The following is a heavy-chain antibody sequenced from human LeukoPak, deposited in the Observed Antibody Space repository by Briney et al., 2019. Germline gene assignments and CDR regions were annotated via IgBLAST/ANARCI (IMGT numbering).Heavy chain of an antibody. CDR3: AREGSGSYPLYWYFDL. D-gene: IGHD3-10*01. CDR1: GGSISSYY. V-gene: IGHV4-4*07. CDR2: IYTSGST. J-gene: IGHJ2*01. Sequence: SETLSLTCTVSGGSISSYYWSWIRQPAGKGLEWIGRIYTSGSTNYNPSLKSRVTMSVDTSKNQFSLKLSSVTAADTAVYYCAREGSGSYPLYWYFDLWGRGTLVTVSS.